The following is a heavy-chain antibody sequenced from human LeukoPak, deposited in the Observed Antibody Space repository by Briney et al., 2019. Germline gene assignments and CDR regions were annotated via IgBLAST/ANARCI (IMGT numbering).Heavy chain of an antibody. V-gene: IGHV1-69*13. Sequence: PWASVKVSCKASGGTFSSYAISWVRQAPGQGLEWMGGIIPIFGTANYAQKFQGRVTITADESTSTAYMELSSLRSEDTAVYYCARPDEDRGYSYGYNYWGQGTLVTVSS. J-gene: IGHJ4*02. CDR1: GGTFSSYA. CDR2: IIPIFGTA. D-gene: IGHD5-18*01. CDR3: ARPDEDRGYSYGYNY.